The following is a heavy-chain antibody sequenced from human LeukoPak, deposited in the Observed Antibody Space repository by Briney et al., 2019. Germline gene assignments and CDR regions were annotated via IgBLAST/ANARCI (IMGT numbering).Heavy chain of an antibody. CDR1: GFNFRDHW. CDR2: INSDGSST. Sequence: GGSLRLSCAVSGFNFRDHWMDWVRQAPGKGLVWVSRINSDGSSTSYADSVKGRFTISRDNAKNTLYLQMNSLRAEDTAVYYCARASYDSSGYYPFDPWGQGTLVTVSS. V-gene: IGHV3-74*01. D-gene: IGHD3-22*01. J-gene: IGHJ5*02. CDR3: ARASYDSSGYYPFDP.